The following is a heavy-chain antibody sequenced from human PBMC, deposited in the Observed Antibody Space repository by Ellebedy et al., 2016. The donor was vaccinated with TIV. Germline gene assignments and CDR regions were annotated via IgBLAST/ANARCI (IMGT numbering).Heavy chain of an antibody. CDR2: IRGGDSNT. V-gene: IGHV3-23*01. J-gene: IGHJ4*02. Sequence: GESLKISCAASGFTFSTYGMSWVRQAPGKGLEWVSAIRGGDSNTYYADSVKGRSTISRDNFKNTLYLQMNSLRAEDTAVYYCAKSLYHGDSASYVFDYWGLGTLVTVSS. D-gene: IGHD4-17*01. CDR1: GFTFSTYG. CDR3: AKSLYHGDSASYVFDY.